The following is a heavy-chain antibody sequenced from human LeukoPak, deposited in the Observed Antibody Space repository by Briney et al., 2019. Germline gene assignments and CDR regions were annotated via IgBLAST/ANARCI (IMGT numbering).Heavy chain of an antibody. D-gene: IGHD6-13*01. V-gene: IGHV1-69*13. CDR1: GGTFSSYA. CDR2: IIPIFGTA. Sequence: ASVKVSCKASGGTFSSYAISWVRQAPGQGLEWMGGIIPIFGTANYAQKFQGRVTITADESTSTAYMELSSLRSEDTAVYYCARAGTAAGLYYYMDVWGKGTTVTVSS. J-gene: IGHJ6*03. CDR3: ARAGTAAGLYYYMDV.